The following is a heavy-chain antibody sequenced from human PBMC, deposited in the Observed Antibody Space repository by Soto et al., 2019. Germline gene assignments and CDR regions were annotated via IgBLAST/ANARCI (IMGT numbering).Heavy chain of an antibody. CDR1: GGTFSSYA. CDR3: ARSVVVTAKRPSWADV. Sequence: ASVKVSCKASGGTFSSYAISWVRQAPGQGLEWMGGIIPIFGTANYAQKFQDRVTITADESTSAAYMELSSLRSEDTAVYYCARSVVVTAKRPSWADVWGQGTTVTVSS. CDR2: IIPIFGTA. J-gene: IGHJ6*02. V-gene: IGHV1-69*13. D-gene: IGHD2-21*02.